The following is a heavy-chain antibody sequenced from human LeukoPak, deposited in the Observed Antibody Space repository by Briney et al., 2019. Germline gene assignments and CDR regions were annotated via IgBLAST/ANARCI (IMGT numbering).Heavy chain of an antibody. Sequence: PSETLSLTCAISGGSISSNYWSWIRQPPGKGLEWIGYCHYSGNTNYNPSLRSRATIAVDMSKNQFSLTLNSVTAADTAVYYCARSASSTSRSAFDYWGQGILVTVSS. D-gene: IGHD2-15*01. CDR1: GGSISSNY. J-gene: IGHJ4*02. V-gene: IGHV4-59*13. CDR2: CHYSGNT. CDR3: ARSASSTSRSAFDY.